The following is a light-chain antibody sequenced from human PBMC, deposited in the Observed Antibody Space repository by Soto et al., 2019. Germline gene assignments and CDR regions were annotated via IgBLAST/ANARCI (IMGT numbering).Light chain of an antibody. CDR2: GDS. CDR1: TIGSKS. Sequence: SYELTQPPSVSVAPGQTARVPWGGTTIGSKSVYWYQQKPGQAPVLVVYGDSDRPSGIPERFSGSRSGSAATLTISRVEAGDEADYYCQVWDTRSDQSWVFGGGTKLTVL. J-gene: IGLJ3*02. V-gene: IGLV3-21*02. CDR3: QVWDTRSDQSWV.